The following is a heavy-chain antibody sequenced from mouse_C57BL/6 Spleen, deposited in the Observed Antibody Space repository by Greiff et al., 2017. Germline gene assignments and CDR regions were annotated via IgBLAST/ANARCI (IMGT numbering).Heavy chain of an antibody. Sequence: QVQLQQSGPELVKPGASVKISCKASGYSFTSYYIHWVKQRPGQGLEWIGWIYPGSGNTKYNEKFKGKATLTADTSSSTAYMQLSSLTSEDSAVYYCARYDDGYYAYWGQGTLVTVSA. CDR3: ARYDDGYYAY. D-gene: IGHD2-3*01. CDR1: GYSFTSYY. CDR2: IYPGSGNT. J-gene: IGHJ3*01. V-gene: IGHV1-66*01.